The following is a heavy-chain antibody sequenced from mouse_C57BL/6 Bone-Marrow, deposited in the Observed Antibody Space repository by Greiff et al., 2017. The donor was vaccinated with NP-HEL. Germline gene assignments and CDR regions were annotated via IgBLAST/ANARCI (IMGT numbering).Heavy chain of an antibody. CDR1: GFTFSSYA. CDR2: ISDGGSYT. J-gene: IGHJ1*03. Sequence: EVHLVESGGGLVKPGGSLKLSCAASGFTFSSYAMSWVRQTPEKRLEWVATISDGGSYTYYPDNVKGRFTISRDNAKNNLYLQMSHLKSEDTAMYYCAREANWEGYFDVWGTGTTVTVSS. CDR3: AREANWEGYFDV. V-gene: IGHV5-4*01. D-gene: IGHD4-1*01.